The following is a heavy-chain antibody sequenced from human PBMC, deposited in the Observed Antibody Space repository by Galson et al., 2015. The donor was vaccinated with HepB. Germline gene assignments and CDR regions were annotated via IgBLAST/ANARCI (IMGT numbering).Heavy chain of an antibody. CDR3: AKDPYYYGSGSYSFDF. Sequence: SLRLSCAASGFRFSTYGLHWVRQAPGMGLEWVAFIDYAGSKKYYADSVRGRFTISRDNSKNTLYLQVDNLRPEDKAVYYCAKDPYYYGSGSYSFDFWGQGTLVTFSS. J-gene: IGHJ4*02. CDR1: GFRFSTYG. CDR2: IDYAGSKK. V-gene: IGHV3-30*02. D-gene: IGHD3-10*01.